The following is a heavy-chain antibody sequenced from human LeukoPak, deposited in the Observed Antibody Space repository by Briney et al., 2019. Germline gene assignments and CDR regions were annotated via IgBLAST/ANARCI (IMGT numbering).Heavy chain of an antibody. CDR3: AREPRELRYFDWATNWFDP. J-gene: IGHJ5*02. CDR2: IKQDGSEK. D-gene: IGHD3-9*01. CDR1: GFTFSTYA. V-gene: IGHV3-7*03. Sequence: GGSLRLSCAASGFTFSTYAMDWVRQAPGKGLEWVANIKQDGSEKYYVDSVKGRFTISRDNAKNSLYLQMNSLRAEDTAVYYCAREPRELRYFDWATNWFDPWGQGTLVTVSS.